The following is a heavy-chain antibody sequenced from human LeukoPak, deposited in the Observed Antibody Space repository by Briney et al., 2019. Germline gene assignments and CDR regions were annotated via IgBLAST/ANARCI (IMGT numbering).Heavy chain of an antibody. Sequence: SETLSLTCTVSGGSISSYYWSWIRQPPGKGLEWIGEINHSGSTNYNPSLKSRVTISVDTSKNQFSLKLSSVTAADTAVYYCARGRGRIYCSSTSCYGLYFDYWGQGTLVTVSS. CDR2: INHSGST. J-gene: IGHJ4*02. CDR3: ARGRGRIYCSSTSCYGLYFDY. D-gene: IGHD2-2*01. CDR1: GGSISSYY. V-gene: IGHV4-34*01.